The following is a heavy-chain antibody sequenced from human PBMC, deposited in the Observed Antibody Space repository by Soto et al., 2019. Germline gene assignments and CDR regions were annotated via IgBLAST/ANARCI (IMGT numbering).Heavy chain of an antibody. D-gene: IGHD6-13*01. J-gene: IGHJ4*02. CDR3: ATQGGSSWSSTYYFDY. V-gene: IGHV1-2*04. CDR2: INPNSGGT. Sequence: QVQLVQSGAEVKKPGASVKVSCKASGYTFTGYYMHWVRQAPGQGLEWMGWINPNSGGTNYAQKFQGWVTMTRDTSISTAYMELSRLRSDDTAVYYCATQGGSSWSSTYYFDYWGQGTLVTVSS. CDR1: GYTFTGYY.